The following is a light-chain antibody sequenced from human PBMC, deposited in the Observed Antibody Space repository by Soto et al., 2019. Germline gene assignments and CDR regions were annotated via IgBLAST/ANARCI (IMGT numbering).Light chain of an antibody. CDR1: SSDVGLYDY. V-gene: IGLV2-14*01. Sequence: LTQPASVSGSPGQSITISCTGTSSDVGLYDYVSWYQQHPGKAPQLMIYAVSNRPSGVSNRFSASKSGNTASLFISGLQAEDEADYYCSSYTSDSSYVFGSGTKVTAL. J-gene: IGLJ1*01. CDR2: AVS. CDR3: SSYTSDSSYV.